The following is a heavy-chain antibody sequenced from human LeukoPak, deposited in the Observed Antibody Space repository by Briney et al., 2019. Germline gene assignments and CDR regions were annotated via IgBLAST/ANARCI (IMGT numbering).Heavy chain of an antibody. Sequence: GASVKVSCKASGGTFSSYAISWVRQAPGQGLEWMGGIIPIFGTANYAQKFQGRVTITADESTSTAYMELSSLRSEDTAVYYCARNRARLIVVVVAATADGMDVWGQGTTVTVSS. CDR1: GGTFSSYA. CDR2: IIPIFGTA. J-gene: IGHJ6*02. D-gene: IGHD2-15*01. V-gene: IGHV1-69*13. CDR3: ARNRARLIVVVVAATADGMDV.